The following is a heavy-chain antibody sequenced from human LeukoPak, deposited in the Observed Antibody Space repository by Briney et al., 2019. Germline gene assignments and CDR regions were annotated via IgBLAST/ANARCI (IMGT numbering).Heavy chain of an antibody. CDR1: GYTFTGYY. D-gene: IGHD2-8*02. V-gene: IGHV1-2*02. Sequence: ASVKVSCKASGYTFTGYYMHWVRQAPGQGLEWMGWINPNSGGTNSAQKFQGRVTMTRDASISTAYMELSRLRSDDTAVYYCATDERGTVGTEFRDWGQGTLVTVSS. CDR3: ATDERGTVGTEFRD. J-gene: IGHJ4*02. CDR2: INPNSGGT.